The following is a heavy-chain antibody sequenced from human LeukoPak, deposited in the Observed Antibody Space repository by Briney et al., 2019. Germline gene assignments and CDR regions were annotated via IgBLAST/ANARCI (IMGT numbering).Heavy chain of an antibody. J-gene: IGHJ4*02. V-gene: IGHV3-7*01. CDR2: IKQDASEE. CDR3: ARVRSPRYFDY. Sequence: PGGSLRLSCAASGLTFSRDWMSWVRQPPGQGLEWVATIKQDASEEYYVDSVKGRFTISRDNAKNSLYLQMNSLRAEDTAVYYCARVRSPRYFDYWGQGTLVTVSS. CDR1: GLTFSRDW.